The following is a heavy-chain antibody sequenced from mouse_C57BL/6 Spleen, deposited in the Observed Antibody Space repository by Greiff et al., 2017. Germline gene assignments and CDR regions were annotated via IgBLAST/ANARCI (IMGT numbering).Heavy chain of an antibody. CDR3: ARVRFYASYYYSMDY. CDR1: GYSFTGSY. V-gene: IGHV1-42*01. CDR2: INPSTGDT. Sequence: VQLQQSGPELVKPGASVKISCKASGYSFTGSYMNWVKQRPEQSLEWIGEINPSTGDTTYNQKFKAKATLTVDKSSSTAYMQLKSLTSADSAVYYCARVRFYASYYYSMDYWGQGTSLTVSS. D-gene: IGHD1-1*01. J-gene: IGHJ4*01.